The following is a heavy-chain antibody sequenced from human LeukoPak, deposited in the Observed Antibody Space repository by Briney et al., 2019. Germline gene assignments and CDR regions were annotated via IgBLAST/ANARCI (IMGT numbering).Heavy chain of an antibody. V-gene: IGHV3-30*18. CDR3: AKSAPKLRYYDFWSGYYANDHYYYYYGMDV. D-gene: IGHD3-3*01. Sequence: GRSLRLSCAASGFTFSSYGMHWVRQAPGKGLEWVAVISYDGSNKYYADSVKGRFTISRGNSKNTLYLQMNSLRAEDTAVYYCAKSAPKLRYYDFWSGYYANDHYYYYYGMDVWGQGTTVTVSS. CDR2: ISYDGSNK. CDR1: GFTFSSYG. J-gene: IGHJ6*02.